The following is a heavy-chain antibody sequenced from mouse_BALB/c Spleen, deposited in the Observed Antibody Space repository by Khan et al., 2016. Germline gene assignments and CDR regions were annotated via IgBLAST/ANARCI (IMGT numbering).Heavy chain of an antibody. V-gene: IGHV1-77*01. D-gene: IGHD1-2*01. CDR3: ARSYYGYVAMDY. CDR1: GYTFTDYY. Sequence: QVQLKESGTELPRPGASVKLSCKASGYTFTDYYLHWVMQRPGQGLEWIGEIFPGSGSTYYNEKFKGKASLTADTYTSTAYMQLSSLTSEDSAVYVCARSYYGYVAMDYWGHGASVTVSS. CDR2: IFPGSGST. J-gene: IGHJ4*01.